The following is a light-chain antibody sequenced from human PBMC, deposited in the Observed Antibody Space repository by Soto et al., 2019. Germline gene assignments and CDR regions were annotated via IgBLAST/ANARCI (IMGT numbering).Light chain of an antibody. V-gene: IGKV1-5*01. J-gene: IGKJ1*01. CDR1: QSVSGR. Sequence: DIQMTQSPSTLFASVVHRVTVTCRASQSVSGRLAWYQQKPGEDPKLLIYDASALPRGVPSRFSGSGSGTRFTLTIASLQPDDFATYYCQKYETFSGKFGPGTKVDIK. CDR2: DAS. CDR3: QKYETFSGK.